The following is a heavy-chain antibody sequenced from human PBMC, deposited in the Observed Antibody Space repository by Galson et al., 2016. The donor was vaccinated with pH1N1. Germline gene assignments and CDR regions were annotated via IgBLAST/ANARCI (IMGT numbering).Heavy chain of an antibody. CDR3: SKDRGLYGGNSGEELYYYYGMDV. Sequence: SLRLSCAASGFTFSSYGMQWVRQAPGKGLEWVAVISYDGTNKYYVDSVKGRFTISRDNSKNTLYLQMNSLRAEDTAVYYCSKDRGLYGGNSGEELYYYYGMDVWGQGTTVTVSS. J-gene: IGHJ6*02. V-gene: IGHV3-30*18. CDR2: ISYDGTNK. CDR1: GFTFSSYG. D-gene: IGHD4-23*01.